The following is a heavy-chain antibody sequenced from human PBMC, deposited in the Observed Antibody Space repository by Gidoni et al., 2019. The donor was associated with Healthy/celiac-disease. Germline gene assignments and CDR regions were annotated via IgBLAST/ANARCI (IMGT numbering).Heavy chain of an antibody. CDR3: AKDGHRYSGSWEMIDY. CDR2: ISYDGSNK. CDR1: GFTFSSYG. Sequence: QVQLVESGGGVVQPGRSLRLSCAASGFTFSSYGMHWVRQAPGKGLEWVAVISYDGSNKYYADSVKGRFTISRDNSKNTLYLQMNSLRAEDTAVYYCAKDGHRYSGSWEMIDYWGQGTLVTVSS. J-gene: IGHJ4*02. D-gene: IGHD6-13*01. V-gene: IGHV3-30*18.